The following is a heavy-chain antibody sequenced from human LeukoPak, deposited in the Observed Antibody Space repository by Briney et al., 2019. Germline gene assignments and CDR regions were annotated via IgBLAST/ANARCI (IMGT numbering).Heavy chain of an antibody. V-gene: IGHV1-46*01. J-gene: IGHJ5*02. CDR1: GYTFTSYC. D-gene: IGHD1-7*01. Sequence: AXVKVSCKASGYTFTSYCLHWVRQAPGQGLEWMGLINPSGTTTYTQNFQGRVTMTRDTSASTAYMELSSLRSDDTAVYYCAKCSETGTTRWFDPWGQGTLVTVSS. CDR3: AKCSETGTTRWFDP. CDR2: INPSGTT.